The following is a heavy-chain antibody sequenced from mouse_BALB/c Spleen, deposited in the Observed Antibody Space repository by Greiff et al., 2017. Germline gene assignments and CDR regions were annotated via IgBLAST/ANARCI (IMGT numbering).Heavy chain of an antibody. CDR1: GFSLTSYG. D-gene: IGHD1-1*01. V-gene: IGHV2-9*02. CDR2: IWAGGST. J-gene: IGHJ3*01. Sequence: QVQLKESGPGLVAPSQSLSITCTVSGFSLTSYGVHWVRQPPGKGLEWLGVIWAGGSTNYNSALMSRLSISKDNSKSQVFLKMNSLQTDDTAMYYCARNYYGSSSAWFAYWGQGTLVTVSA. CDR3: ARNYYGSSSAWFAY.